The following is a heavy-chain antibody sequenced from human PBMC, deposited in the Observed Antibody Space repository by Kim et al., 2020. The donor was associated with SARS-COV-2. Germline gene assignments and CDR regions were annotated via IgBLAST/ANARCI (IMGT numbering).Heavy chain of an antibody. CDR3: AKGDRDAIAAAGTGDY. CDR2: ISGSGGST. V-gene: IGHV3-23*01. J-gene: IGHJ4*02. D-gene: IGHD6-13*01. CDR1: GFTFSSYA. Sequence: GGSLRLSCAASGFTFSSYAMSWVRQAPGKGLEWVSAISGSGGSTYYADSVKGRFTISRDNSKNTLYLQMNSLRAEDTAVYYCAKGDRDAIAAAGTGDYWGKGTLVTVSS.